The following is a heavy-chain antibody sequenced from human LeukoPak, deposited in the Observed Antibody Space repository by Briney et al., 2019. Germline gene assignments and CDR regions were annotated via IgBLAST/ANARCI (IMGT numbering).Heavy chain of an antibody. CDR3: ARFSDYYDSSGHYPDY. CDR1: GGSISSSSYY. J-gene: IGHJ4*02. CDR2: IYYSGST. D-gene: IGHD3-22*01. V-gene: IGHV4-39*07. Sequence: SETLSLTCTVSGGSISSSSYYWGWIRQPPGKGLEWIGSIYYSGSTYYNPSLKSRVTISVDTSKNQFSLKLSSVTAADTAVYYCARFSDYYDSSGHYPDYWGQGTLVTVSS.